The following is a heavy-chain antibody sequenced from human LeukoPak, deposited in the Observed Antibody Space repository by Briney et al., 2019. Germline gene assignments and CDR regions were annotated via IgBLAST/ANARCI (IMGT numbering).Heavy chain of an antibody. CDR3: ARGPYDFWSGYWDY. CDR2: IIPIFGTA. CDR1: GGTFSSYA. J-gene: IGHJ4*02. Sequence: ASVKVFCKASGGTFSSYAISWVRQAPGQGLEWMGGIIPIFGTANYAQKFQGRVTITTDESTSTAYMELSSLRSEDTAVYYCARGPYDFWSGYWDYWGQGTLVTVSS. D-gene: IGHD3-3*01. V-gene: IGHV1-69*05.